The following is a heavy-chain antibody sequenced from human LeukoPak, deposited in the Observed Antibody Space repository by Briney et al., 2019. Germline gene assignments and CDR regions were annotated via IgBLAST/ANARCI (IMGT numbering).Heavy chain of an antibody. CDR3: ARDYSSGWWFDY. CDR2: INHSGST. Sequence: SETLSLTCAVYGGSFSGYYWSWIRQPPGKGLEWIGEINHSGSTNYNPSLKSRVTISVDTSKNQFSLKLSSVTAADTAVYYCARDYSSGWWFDYWGQGTLVTVSS. J-gene: IGHJ4*02. CDR1: GGSFSGYY. D-gene: IGHD6-19*01. V-gene: IGHV4-34*01.